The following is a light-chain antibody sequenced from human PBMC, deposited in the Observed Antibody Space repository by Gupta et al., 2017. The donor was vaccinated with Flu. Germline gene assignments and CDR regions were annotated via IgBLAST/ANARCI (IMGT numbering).Light chain of an antibody. J-gene: IGKJ1*01. CDR1: QSISSY. CDR2: AAS. CDR3: QQSDSPLWT. V-gene: IGKV1-39*01. Sequence: DIQMTQSPSSLSASVGDRVTITCRASQSISSYLNWYQQKPGKAPKLLIYAASSLQSGVPSRFSGSGSGTDFTLTISRLQPEDFATYYCQQSDSPLWTFGQGTKVEIK.